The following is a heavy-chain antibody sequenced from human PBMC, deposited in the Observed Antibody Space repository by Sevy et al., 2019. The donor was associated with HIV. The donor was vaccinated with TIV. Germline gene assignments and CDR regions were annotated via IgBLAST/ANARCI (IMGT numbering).Heavy chain of an antibody. CDR1: GGSISSSSYY. CDR3: ARHQPHDYYYYGMDV. Sequence: SETLSLTCTVSGGSISSSSYYWGWIRQPPGKGLEWIGSIYYSGSTYYHPSLKSRVTISVDTSKNQFSLKLSSVTAADTAVYYCARHQPHDYYYYGMDVWGQGTTVTVSS. CDR2: IYYSGST. V-gene: IGHV4-39*01. J-gene: IGHJ6*02. D-gene: IGHD3-3*01.